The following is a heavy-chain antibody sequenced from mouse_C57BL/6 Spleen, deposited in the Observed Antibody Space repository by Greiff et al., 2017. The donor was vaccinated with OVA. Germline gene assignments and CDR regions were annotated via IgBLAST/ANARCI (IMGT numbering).Heavy chain of an antibody. CDR1: GYTFTDYN. V-gene: IGHV1-18*01. CDR2: INPNNGGT. J-gene: IGHJ4*01. Sequence: EVKVVESGPELVKPGASVKIPCKASGYTFTDYNMDWVKQSHGKSLEWIGDINPNNGGTIYNQKFKGKATLTVDKSSSTAYMELRSLTSEDTAVYYCARSTSDYYAMDYWGQGTSVTVSS. D-gene: IGHD3-1*01. CDR3: ARSTSDYYAMDY.